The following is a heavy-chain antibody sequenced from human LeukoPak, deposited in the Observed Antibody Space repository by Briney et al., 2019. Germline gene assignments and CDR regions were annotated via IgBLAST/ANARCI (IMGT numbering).Heavy chain of an antibody. CDR1: GFTFSSYG. V-gene: IGHV3-33*06. D-gene: IGHD2-2*01. J-gene: IGHJ6*03. Sequence: PGGSLRLSCAASGFTFSSYGMHWVRQAPGKGLEWVAVIWYDGSNKYYADSVKGRFTISRDNSKNTLYLQMNSLRAEDTAVYYCAKETLDCSSTSCYPGGDYYYYMDVWGKGTTVTVSS. CDR3: AKETLDCSSTSCYPGGDYYYYMDV. CDR2: IWYDGSNK.